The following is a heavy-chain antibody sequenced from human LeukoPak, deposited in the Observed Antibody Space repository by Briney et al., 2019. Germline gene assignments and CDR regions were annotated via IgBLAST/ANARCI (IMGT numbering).Heavy chain of an antibody. CDR3: ASTWIQLWYSTHYYMDV. CDR2: IITIFGTA. CDR1: GGTFSSYA. D-gene: IGHD5-18*01. Sequence: SVKVSCNASGGTFSSYAISWVRQAPGQGLEWMGRIITIFGTANYAQKFQGRVTITTDESTSTAYMELSSLRSEDTAVYYCASTWIQLWYSTHYYMDVWGKGTTVTVSS. J-gene: IGHJ6*03. V-gene: IGHV1-69*05.